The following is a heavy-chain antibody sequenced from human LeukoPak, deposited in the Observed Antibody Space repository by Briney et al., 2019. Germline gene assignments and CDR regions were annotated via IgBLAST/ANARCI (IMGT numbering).Heavy chain of an antibody. CDR3: AKDIAYSSSWYGYFQH. D-gene: IGHD6-13*01. CDR2: ISYDGSNI. Sequence: GGSLRLSCAASGFTFSSYAFHWVRQAPGKGLEWVAVISYDGSNIYYADSVKGRFTISRDNSKNTLYLQMNSLRVEDTAVYYCAKDIAYSSSWYGYFQHWGQGTLVTVSS. J-gene: IGHJ1*01. CDR1: GFTFSSYA. V-gene: IGHV3-30-3*01.